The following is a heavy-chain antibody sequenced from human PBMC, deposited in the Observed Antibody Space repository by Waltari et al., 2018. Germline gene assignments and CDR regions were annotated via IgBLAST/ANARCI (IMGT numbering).Heavy chain of an antibody. Sequence: QVTLRESGPALVKPTQTLTLTCTFSGFSLPTSGMCVSWIRQPPGKALEWLALIDWDDNKYYSTSLKTRLTISKDTSKNQVVLTMTNMDPVDTATYYCARIVNTAMWNWFDPWGQGTLVTVSS. D-gene: IGHD5-18*01. CDR2: IDWDDNK. V-gene: IGHV2-70*01. CDR1: GFSLPTSGMC. J-gene: IGHJ5*02. CDR3: ARIVNTAMWNWFDP.